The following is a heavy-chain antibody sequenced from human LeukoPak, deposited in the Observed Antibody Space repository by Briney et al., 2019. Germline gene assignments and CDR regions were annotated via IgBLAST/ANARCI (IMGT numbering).Heavy chain of an antibody. CDR2: ISGSGGST. V-gene: IGHV3-23*01. Sequence: GGSLRLSCAASGFTFSSYAMNWVRQAPGKGLEWASAISGSGGSTYYADSVKGRFTISRDNSKNTLYLQMNSLRAEDTAVYYCAKDNTVTTSGPFFDYWGQGTLVTVSS. CDR1: GFTFSSYA. D-gene: IGHD4-17*01. CDR3: AKDNTVTTSGPFFDY. J-gene: IGHJ4*02.